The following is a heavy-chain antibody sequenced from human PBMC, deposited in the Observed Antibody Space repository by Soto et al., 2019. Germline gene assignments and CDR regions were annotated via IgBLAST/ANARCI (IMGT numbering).Heavy chain of an antibody. D-gene: IGHD7-27*01. CDR1: GYTFTNFA. V-gene: IGHV1-18*01. Sequence: QVQLVQSGAEVKKPGASVKVSCKASGYTFTNFAISWVRQAPGQGLEWMGWISAYNGNTNYAQNFQGRVTMTTDTSTRTADMELRRLRSDDTAVYYCARVGTPIDYWGQGTLVTVSS. J-gene: IGHJ4*02. CDR2: ISAYNGNT. CDR3: ARVGTPIDY.